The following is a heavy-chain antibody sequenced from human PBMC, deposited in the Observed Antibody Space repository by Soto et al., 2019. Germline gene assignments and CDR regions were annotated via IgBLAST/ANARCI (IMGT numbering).Heavy chain of an antibody. CDR2: ISAHNGNT. D-gene: IGHD3-22*01. V-gene: IGHV1-18*04. J-gene: IGHJ4*02. Sequence: ASVKVSCKASGYTFTSYGSTWVRQAPGQGLEWMGWISAHNGNTNYAQKLRGRGTMTTDTSTSTAYMELRSLRSDDTAVYYCARYGRWIDQYASSGYYDYWGQGTLVTVSS. CDR1: GYTFTSYG. CDR3: ARYGRWIDQYASSGYYDY.